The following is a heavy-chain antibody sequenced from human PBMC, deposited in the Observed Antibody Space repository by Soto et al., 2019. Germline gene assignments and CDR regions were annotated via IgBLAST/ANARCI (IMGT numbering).Heavy chain of an antibody. J-gene: IGHJ4*02. D-gene: IGHD3-22*01. Sequence: GGSLRLSCAASGFTFSSYSMNWVRQAPGKGLEWVSYISSSSSTIYYADSVKGRFTISRDNAKNSLYLQMNSLRDEDTAVYYCARDRGDYYDSSGLFDYWGQGTLVTVSS. CDR3: ARDRGDYYDSSGLFDY. CDR2: ISSSSSTI. CDR1: GFTFSSYS. V-gene: IGHV3-48*02.